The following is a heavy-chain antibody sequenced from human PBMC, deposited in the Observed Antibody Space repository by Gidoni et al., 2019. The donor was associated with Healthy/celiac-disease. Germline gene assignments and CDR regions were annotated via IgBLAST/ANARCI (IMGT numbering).Heavy chain of an antibody. J-gene: IGHJ4*02. D-gene: IGHD3-22*01. CDR3: AKARGTYYYDSSGYSEFDY. CDR1: GFPFNTHA. CDR2: ISGSGGST. Sequence: EVQLLESGAGLVQPGGSLRLSSAATGFPFNTHAMSWLRLAPGKALEWVSAISGSGGSTYYADSVKSRFTISRDNSKNTLYLQMNSLRAEDTAVYYCAKARGTYYYDSSGYSEFDYWGQGTLVTVSS. V-gene: IGHV3-23*01.